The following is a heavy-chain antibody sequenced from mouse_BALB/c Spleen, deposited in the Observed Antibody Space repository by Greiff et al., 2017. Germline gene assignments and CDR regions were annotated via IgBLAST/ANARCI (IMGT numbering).Heavy chain of an antibody. CDR2: ISSGSSTI. Sequence: EVKLVESGGGLVQPGGSRKLSCAASGFTFSSFGMHWVRQAPEKGLEWVAYISSGSSTIYYADTVKGRFTISRDNPKNTLFLQMTSLRSEDTAMYYCARLEDYYGSSEYFDVWGAGTTVTVSS. CDR1: GFTFSSFG. J-gene: IGHJ1*01. V-gene: IGHV5-17*02. D-gene: IGHD1-1*01. CDR3: ARLEDYYGSSEYFDV.